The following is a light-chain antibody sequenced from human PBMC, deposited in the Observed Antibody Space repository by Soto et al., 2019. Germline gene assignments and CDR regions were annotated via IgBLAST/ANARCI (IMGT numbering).Light chain of an antibody. J-gene: IGKJ1*01. Sequence: IVLTQSPGTLSLSPGERATLSCRASQSVNSNYLAWYQQKAGQAPRLILYRASDRATGIPDRFSGSGSGTDFTLTISSLEPEDSAVYYCQQYGNSPPCTFGPGTKVEIK. CDR2: RAS. V-gene: IGKV3-20*01. CDR3: QQYGNSPPCT. CDR1: QSVNSNY.